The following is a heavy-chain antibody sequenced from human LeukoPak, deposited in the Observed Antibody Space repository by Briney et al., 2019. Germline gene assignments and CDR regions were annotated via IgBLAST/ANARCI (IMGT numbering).Heavy chain of an antibody. Sequence: PGGSLRLSCAASGFTFDDYGMSWVRQAPGKGLEWVSSISSSSSYIYYADSVKGRFTISRDNAKNSLYLQMNSLRAEDAAVYYCARGRDSSGGGFDYWGQGTLVTVSS. CDR1: GFTFDDYG. CDR2: ISSSSSYI. J-gene: IGHJ4*02. CDR3: ARGRDSSGGGFDY. D-gene: IGHD6-19*01. V-gene: IGHV3-21*01.